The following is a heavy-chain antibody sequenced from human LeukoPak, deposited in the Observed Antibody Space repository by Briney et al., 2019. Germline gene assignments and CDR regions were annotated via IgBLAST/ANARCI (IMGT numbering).Heavy chain of an antibody. J-gene: IGHJ4*02. Sequence: PGGSLRLSCAASGFTFSSHGMHWVRQAPGKGLEWVAVISYDGSNKYYADSVKGRFTISRDNSKNTLYLQMNSLRAEDTAVYYCAKDQTAMAFFDYWGQGTLVTVSS. CDR3: AKDQTAMAFFDY. CDR2: ISYDGSNK. D-gene: IGHD5-18*01. V-gene: IGHV3-30*18. CDR1: GFTFSSHG.